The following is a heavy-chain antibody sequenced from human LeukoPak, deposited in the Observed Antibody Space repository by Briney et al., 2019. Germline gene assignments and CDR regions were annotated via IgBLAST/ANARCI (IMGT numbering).Heavy chain of an antibody. CDR1: GFTFGDFA. D-gene: IGHD2/OR15-2a*01. J-gene: IGHJ4*02. CDR2: IRSKAYRGTT. CDR3: TRSFRNISPYYYFDY. Sequence: GRSLRLSCTASGFTFGDFAMSWVRQAPGKGLEWVGFIRSKAYRGTTEYAASVKGRFTISRDDSKNIAYLQMNSLETEDTAVYFCTRSFRNISPYYYFDYWGQGTLVTVSS. V-gene: IGHV3-49*04.